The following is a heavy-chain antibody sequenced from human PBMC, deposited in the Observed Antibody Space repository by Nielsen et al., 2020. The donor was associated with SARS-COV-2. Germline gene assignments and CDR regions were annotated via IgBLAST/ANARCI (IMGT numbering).Heavy chain of an antibody. V-gene: IGHV3-13*01. CDR2: IGSAGDS. D-gene: IGHD3-10*01. Sequence: GGSLRLSCAASGFTFKNYAMSWVRQAAGKGLEWVSSIGSAGDSFYPGSVRGRFIISREDAENSLHLQMNSLRDRDTAVYYCTRGVGGWFDPWGQGTLVTVSS. CDR3: TRGVGGWFDP. J-gene: IGHJ5*02. CDR1: GFTFKNYA.